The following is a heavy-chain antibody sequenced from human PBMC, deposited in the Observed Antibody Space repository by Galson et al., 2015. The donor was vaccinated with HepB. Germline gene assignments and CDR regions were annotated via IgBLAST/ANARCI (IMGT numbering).Heavy chain of an antibody. J-gene: IGHJ2*01. D-gene: IGHD3-10*01. CDR1: GFTFTDYS. Sequence: SLRLSCAASGFTFTDYSMHWVRQTPGKGLEWISYISSKSRYTSYADSVKGRFTISRDNSKNSLYLQMNSLRAGDTAVYYCARDGSKSRFGELLTYYYFDLWGRGTPVTVSS. CDR3: ARDGSKSRFGELLTYYYFDL. CDR2: ISSKSRYT. V-gene: IGHV3-11*06.